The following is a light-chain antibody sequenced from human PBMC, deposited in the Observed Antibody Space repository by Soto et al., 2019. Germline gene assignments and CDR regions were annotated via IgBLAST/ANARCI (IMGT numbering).Light chain of an antibody. CDR3: QQYDDWPGT. Sequence: VLTPSQAPVSLSPWERATLCGRASQSVTKNNLNWYQQRPGQAPRLLIYGASIRATGIPARFSGSGAGTKFTLTISGLQSEDFSVYYCQQYDDWPGTSGQGTKVDIK. V-gene: IGKV3D-15*01. CDR1: QSVTKNN. J-gene: IGKJ1*01. CDR2: GAS.